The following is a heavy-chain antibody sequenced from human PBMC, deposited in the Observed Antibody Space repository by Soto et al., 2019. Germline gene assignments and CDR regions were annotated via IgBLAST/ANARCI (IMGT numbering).Heavy chain of an antibody. J-gene: IGHJ4*02. V-gene: IGHV4-39*01. CDR3: ARNGSN. CDR1: GVSISNSSYY. CDR2: IYYSGIT. Sequence: SETLSLTCTVSGVSISNSSYYWGWIRRPPGKGLEWIGTIYYSGITYYNPSLKSRVTISVDTSKNQFSLKLTSVTAADTAVYYCARNGSNWGQGTLVTVSS.